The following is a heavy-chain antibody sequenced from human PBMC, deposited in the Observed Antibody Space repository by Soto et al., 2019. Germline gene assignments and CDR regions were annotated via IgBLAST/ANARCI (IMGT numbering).Heavy chain of an antibody. V-gene: IGHV3-33*01. CDR2: IWYDGSNK. D-gene: IGHD5-18*01. CDR3: ASVGYSYGKTEDYYYYYGMDV. J-gene: IGHJ6*02. Sequence: QVQLVESGGGVVQPGRSLRLSCAASGFTFSSYGMHWVRQAPGKGLEWVAVIWYDGSNKYYTNSVKGRFTIYRENSKNTLYLQMNSRRGEDTAVYYCASVGYSYGKTEDYYYYYGMDVWGQGTTVTVYS. CDR1: GFTFSSYG.